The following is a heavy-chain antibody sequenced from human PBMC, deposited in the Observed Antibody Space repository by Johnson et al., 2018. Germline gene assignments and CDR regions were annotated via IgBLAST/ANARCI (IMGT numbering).Heavy chain of an antibody. J-gene: IGHJ4*02. CDR3: AKGRRATVTPLDY. Sequence: QVQLVQSGGGVVQPGGSLRLSCAASGFTFSTYAMHWVRQAPGRGLEWVAVISYDGSDKSYADSVKGRFTISRDNSKNTLYLQMNSLRAEDTAVYYCAKGRRATVTPLDYWGQGTLVTVSS. V-gene: IGHV3-30*18. CDR1: GFTFSTYA. D-gene: IGHD4-17*01. CDR2: ISYDGSDK.